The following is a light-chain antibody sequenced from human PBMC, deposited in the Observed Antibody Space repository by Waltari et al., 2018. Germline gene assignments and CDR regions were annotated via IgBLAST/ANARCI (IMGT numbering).Light chain of an antibody. CDR3: SAYTRSGTYV. CDR2: AVT. J-gene: IGLJ1*01. V-gene: IGLV2-14*03. Sequence: QSALTQAASVSGSPGQSITISCTGTSSDVGGYKSVSWYQPHPGKAPNFLIYAVTNRPSGISTRCAGSKSGNTASLTISGLQAEDEADYYCSAYTRSGTYVFGTGTKVTVL. CDR1: SSDVGGYKS.